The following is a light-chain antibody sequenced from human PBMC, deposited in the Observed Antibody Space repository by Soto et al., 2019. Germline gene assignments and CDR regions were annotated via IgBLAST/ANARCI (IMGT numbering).Light chain of an antibody. CDR3: SSYTSRSTFGWV. CDR1: SSDVGAYIF. Sequence: QSALTQPPSASGSPGQSVTISCTGTSSDVGAYIFVSWYQQHPGKAPKLMVYDVNRRPPGVPDRFFGSKSGNTASLTISGLQAEDEADYYCSSYTSRSTFGWVFGGGTKLTVL. J-gene: IGLJ3*02. V-gene: IGLV2-8*01. CDR2: DVN.